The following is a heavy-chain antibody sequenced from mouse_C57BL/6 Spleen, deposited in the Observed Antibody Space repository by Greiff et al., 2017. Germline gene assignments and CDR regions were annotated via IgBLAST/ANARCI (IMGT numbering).Heavy chain of an antibody. CDR3: ARKRDGSSYGWYFDV. CDR2: IWSGGST. CDR1: GFSLTSYG. J-gene: IGHJ1*03. V-gene: IGHV2-2*01. Sequence: VKLVESGPGLVQPSQSLSITCTVSGFSLTSYGVHWVRQSPGTGLEWLGVIWSGGSTDYNAAFISRLSISKDNSKSQVFFKMNSLQADDTAIYYCARKRDGSSYGWYFDVWGTGTTVTVSS. D-gene: IGHD1-1*01.